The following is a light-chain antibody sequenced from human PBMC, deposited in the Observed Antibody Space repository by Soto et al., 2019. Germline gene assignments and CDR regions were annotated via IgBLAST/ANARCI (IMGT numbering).Light chain of an antibody. Sequence: IQMTQSPSSLSASFGDRVTITCRAMQSISTYLHCYQQKPGKAPNLLIYAASTLQSGVPSRFSGSGSGTDFTLTTSSLQPEDFATYFCQHGYSTPLTFGGGTKVDIK. J-gene: IGKJ4*01. V-gene: IGKV1-39*01. CDR1: QSISTY. CDR3: QHGYSTPLT. CDR2: AAS.